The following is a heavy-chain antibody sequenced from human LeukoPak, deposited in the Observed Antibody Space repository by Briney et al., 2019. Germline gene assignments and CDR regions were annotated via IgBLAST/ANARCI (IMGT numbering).Heavy chain of an antibody. CDR3: AKEDIAVAGTLDY. D-gene: IGHD6-19*01. V-gene: IGHV3-23*01. CDR2: ITASGGNT. CDR1: GLTFSSYA. J-gene: IGHJ4*02. Sequence: GGSLRLSCAASGLTFSSYAMSWVRQAPGKGLEWVSAITASGGNTYYADSVKGRFTISRDNSRNTLYLQMNSLRAEDTAVYYCAKEDIAVAGTLDYWGQGTLATVSS.